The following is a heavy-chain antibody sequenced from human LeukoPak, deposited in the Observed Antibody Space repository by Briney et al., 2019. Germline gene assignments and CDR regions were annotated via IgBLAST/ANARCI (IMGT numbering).Heavy chain of an antibody. V-gene: IGHV3-74*01. CDR1: GFTFSSYW. J-gene: IGHJ5*02. D-gene: IGHD1-26*01. CDR3: AREGLTELRFDP. CDR2: INSDGSST. Sequence: YPGGSLRLSCAASGFTFSSYWMHWVRHAPGKGLVWVSRINSDGSSTSYADSVKGRFTISRDNAKNTPYLQMNSLRAEDTAVYYCAREGLTELRFDPWGQGTLVTVSS.